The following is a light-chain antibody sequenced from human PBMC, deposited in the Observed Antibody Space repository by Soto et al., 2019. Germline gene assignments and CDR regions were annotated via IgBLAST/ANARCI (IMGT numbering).Light chain of an antibody. CDR2: GSS. V-gene: IGKV3-20*01. CDR1: QSISSNY. CDR3: HHYGASPYT. Sequence: IVLTQSPGTLSLSPGTRATLSCRASQSISSNYLAWYQQKPGQPPRLLIYGSSSRATGIPDRFSGGGSGTDFTLTISRLEPEDFAMYYCHHYGASPYTVGQGTKLEIK. J-gene: IGKJ2*01.